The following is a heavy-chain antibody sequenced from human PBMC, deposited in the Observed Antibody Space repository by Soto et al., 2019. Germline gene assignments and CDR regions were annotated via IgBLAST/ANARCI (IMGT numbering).Heavy chain of an antibody. V-gene: IGHV1-3*01. CDR3: ARAGFCSTTSCSDAFDI. Sequence: QVQLVQSGAEVKKPGASVKVSCKASGYTFTNYAMHWVRQAPGQRPEWMGWINAGNGNTKFSQRFQGRVTITRDTSXXXAXMXLXXXXSEDTAVYYCARAGFCSTTSCSDAFDIWGQGTMVTVSS. D-gene: IGHD2-2*01. CDR1: GYTFTNYA. J-gene: IGHJ3*02. CDR2: INAGNGNT.